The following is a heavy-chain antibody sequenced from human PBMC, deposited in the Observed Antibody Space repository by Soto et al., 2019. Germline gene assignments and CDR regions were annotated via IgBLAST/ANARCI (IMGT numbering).Heavy chain of an antibody. D-gene: IGHD6-25*01. CDR3: AKFFVETGSNSGWPWSFHY. Sequence: EVQLLESGGGLVQPGRSLRLSCAASGFTFSNYAMSWVRQAPGQGLDWGSAISGSGGTTYYADSVKDRFTISRDNSKNTLFLQMNSLRAEDAAVYYCAKFFVETGSNSGWPWSFHYWGQGTLVTVSS. J-gene: IGHJ4*02. CDR2: ISGSGGTT. V-gene: IGHV3-23*01. CDR1: GFTFSNYA.